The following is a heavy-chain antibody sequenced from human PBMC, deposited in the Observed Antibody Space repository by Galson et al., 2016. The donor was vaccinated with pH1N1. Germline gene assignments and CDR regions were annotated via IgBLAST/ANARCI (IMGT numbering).Heavy chain of an antibody. V-gene: IGHV1-8*03. J-gene: IGHJ4*02. D-gene: IGHD2/OR15-2a*01. CDR2: INPNSGDT. Sequence: SVKVSCKASGFTITRNDFNWVRQATGQGLEWMGWINPNSGDTGYAQRFQGRVTITRNTSISTAYMELSSLSSDDTAVYFCARHLRTEGLEYRTSYFDSWGQGTLVTVSS. CDR1: GFTITRND. CDR3: ARHLRTEGLEYRTSYFDS.